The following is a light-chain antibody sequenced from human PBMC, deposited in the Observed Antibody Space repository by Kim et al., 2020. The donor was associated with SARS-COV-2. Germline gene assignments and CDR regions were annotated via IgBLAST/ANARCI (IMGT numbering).Light chain of an antibody. CDR2: DVS. V-gene: IGLV2-14*03. J-gene: IGLJ1*01. CDR3: SSSTADRTV. CDR1: NSDIGVYTY. Sequence: QSALTQPASVSGSPGQSITISCAGPNSDIGVYTYVSWYQQHPGKVPKLIIFDVSSRPSGISTRFSGSKSGNTASLTISGLQAADEADYYCSSSTADRTVFGPGTKVTVL.